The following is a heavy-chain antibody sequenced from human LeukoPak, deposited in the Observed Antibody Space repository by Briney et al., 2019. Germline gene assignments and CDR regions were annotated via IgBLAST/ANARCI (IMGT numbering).Heavy chain of an antibody. CDR2: IRYDGSNK. D-gene: IGHD5-24*01. J-gene: IGHJ6*02. CDR3: AKDRWGWLQPNSKGMAV. Sequence: GGSLRLSCAASGFTFSTYGMHWVRQAPGKGLEWVAFIRYDGSNKYYADSVKGRFTISRDNSKNTVYLQMNSLRAEDTAVYYCAKDRWGWLQPNSKGMAVWGQGTRVTASS. CDR1: GFTFSTYG. V-gene: IGHV3-30*02.